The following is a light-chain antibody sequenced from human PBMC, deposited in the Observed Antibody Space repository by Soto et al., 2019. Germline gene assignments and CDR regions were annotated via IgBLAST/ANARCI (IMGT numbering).Light chain of an antibody. CDR2: DVS. V-gene: IGLV2-14*01. J-gene: IGLJ1*01. Sequence: QSALTQPASVSGSPGQSIAISCTGTSSGVGGYNYVSWYQQHPGTAPKLMIYDVSNRPSGVSDRFSGSKSGNTASLTISGIQAEDEADYYCSSYTSTSTYVFGTGTKLTVL. CDR3: SSYTSTSTYV. CDR1: SSGVGGYNY.